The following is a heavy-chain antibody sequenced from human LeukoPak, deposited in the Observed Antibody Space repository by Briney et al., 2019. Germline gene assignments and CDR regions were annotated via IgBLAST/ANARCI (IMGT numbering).Heavy chain of an antibody. J-gene: IGHJ6*03. CDR2: IIPILGIA. V-gene: IGHV1-69*04. CDR1: GGTFSSYA. D-gene: IGHD1-26*01. CDR3: ARDKAKWGYYYYMDV. Sequence: ASVKVSCKASGGTFSSYAISWVRQAPGQGLEWMGRIIPILGIANYAQKFQGRVTITADKSTSTAYMELSSLRSDDTAVYYCARDKAKWGYYYYMDVWGKGTTVTVSS.